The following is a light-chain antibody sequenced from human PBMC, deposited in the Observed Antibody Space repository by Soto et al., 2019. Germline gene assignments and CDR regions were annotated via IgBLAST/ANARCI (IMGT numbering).Light chain of an antibody. CDR3: QQYNTWPRT. V-gene: IGKV3-15*01. CDR2: GAS. Sequence: MVMTQSPATLSVSPWGRATLSCRASQSVSSNLAWYQQKPGQAPRLLIFGASTRATGIPARFSGSGSGTEFTLTISSLQSEDFALYYCQQYNTWPRTFGQGTKVDIK. J-gene: IGKJ1*01. CDR1: QSVSSN.